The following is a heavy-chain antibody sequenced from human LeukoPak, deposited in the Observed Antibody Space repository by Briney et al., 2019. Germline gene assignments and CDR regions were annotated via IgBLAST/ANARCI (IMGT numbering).Heavy chain of an antibody. D-gene: IGHD1-14*01. J-gene: IGHJ5*02. CDR1: GDSVSSNSAA. CDR2: TYYRSKWYN. Sequence: SQTLSLTCAISGDSVSSNSAAWNWIRQPAWRGLEWLGRTYYRSKWYNDYAISVKSRITINPDTSKNQFSLHLNSVTPGDTAVYYCARGTATASYPINWFDPWGQGTLVTVSS. V-gene: IGHV6-1*01. CDR3: ARGTATASYPINWFDP.